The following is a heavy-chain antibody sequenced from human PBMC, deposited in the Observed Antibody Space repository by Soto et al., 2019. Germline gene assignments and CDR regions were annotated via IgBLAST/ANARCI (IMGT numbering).Heavy chain of an antibody. V-gene: IGHV3-23*01. CDR3: ARDLGYYDSSGYFGY. D-gene: IGHD3-22*01. J-gene: IGHJ4*02. Sequence: GGSLRLSCAASGFTFRSYEMSWVRQAPGKGLEWVSGISATGSGTFYADSVKGRFTISRHNSKSTLYLQMNSLRAEDTAVYYCARDLGYYDSSGYFGYWGQGTLVTVSS. CDR2: ISATGSGT. CDR1: GFTFRSYE.